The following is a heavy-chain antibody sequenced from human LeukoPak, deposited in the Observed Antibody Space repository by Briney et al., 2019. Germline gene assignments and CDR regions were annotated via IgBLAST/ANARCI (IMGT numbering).Heavy chain of an antibody. J-gene: IGHJ6*02. CDR2: ISGSGGSA. CDR1: GLTFTYYA. Sequence: GGSLRLSCTASGLTFTYYAMTSVRQAPGKWLEWVSLISGSGGSAKYADSVKGRFTISRDNSKNTLFLQMSSLRAEDTAIYYCAKVGSSGWYAMDVWGRGTSVTVS. CDR3: AKVGSSGWYAMDV. V-gene: IGHV3-23*01. D-gene: IGHD6-19*01.